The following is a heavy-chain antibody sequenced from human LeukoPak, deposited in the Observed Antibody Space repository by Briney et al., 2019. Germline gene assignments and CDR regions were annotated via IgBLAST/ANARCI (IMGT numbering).Heavy chain of an antibody. Sequence: PGGSLRLSCSASGFTFSSYAMDWVRQAPGKGLEYVSAISSNGGSTYYADSVKGRFTISRDNSKNTLYLQLTSLRLEDTALYYCVKDLTGTWSFDYWGQGTLVTVSS. CDR1: GFTFSSYA. V-gene: IGHV3-64D*06. CDR3: VKDLTGTWSFDY. D-gene: IGHD3-9*01. J-gene: IGHJ4*02. CDR2: ISSNGGST.